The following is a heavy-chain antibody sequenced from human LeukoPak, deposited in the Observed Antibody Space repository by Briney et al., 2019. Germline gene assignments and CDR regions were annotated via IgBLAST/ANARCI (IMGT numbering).Heavy chain of an antibody. J-gene: IGHJ4*02. CDR3: ARQTAKNVDTARFDY. D-gene: IGHD5-18*01. Sequence: PSETLSLTCTISGGSINNYYWSWIRQPPGKGLEWIGYIYYSGSTNYNPSLNSRVNTSLDTSKNQFSLRLSSVTAADTAVYYCARQTAKNVDTARFDYWGQGTLVTVSS. CDR1: GGSINNYY. V-gene: IGHV4-59*08. CDR2: IYYSGST.